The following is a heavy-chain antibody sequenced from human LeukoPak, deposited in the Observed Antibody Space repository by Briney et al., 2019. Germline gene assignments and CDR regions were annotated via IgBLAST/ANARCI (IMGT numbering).Heavy chain of an antibody. CDR1: GFTFSNAW. CDR3: VRFPY. CDR2: IRTKTDGGPT. D-gene: IGHD6-6*01. J-gene: IGHJ1*01. V-gene: IGHV3-15*01. Sequence: KTGGSPRLSCAASGFTFSNAWLSWVRQAPGKGLEWVGRIRTKTDGGPTEYAAPVKGRFTISRDDSKNTLYLQMNSLKIEDTAVYYCVRFPYWGQGTLVTVSS.